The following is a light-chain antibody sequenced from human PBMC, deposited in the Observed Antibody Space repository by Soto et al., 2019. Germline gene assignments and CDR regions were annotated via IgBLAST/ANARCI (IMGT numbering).Light chain of an antibody. CDR2: AAS. CDR3: QQSYSTLWT. J-gene: IGKJ1*01. V-gene: IGKV1-39*01. Sequence: DIQMTQSPSSLSASVGDRVTITCRASQSISSYLNWYQQKPGKAPKLLIYAASSLQSGVPSRFSGSGSGTVFTLTISSLQPEDFATYYCQQSYSTLWTFGQGTKLEIK. CDR1: QSISSY.